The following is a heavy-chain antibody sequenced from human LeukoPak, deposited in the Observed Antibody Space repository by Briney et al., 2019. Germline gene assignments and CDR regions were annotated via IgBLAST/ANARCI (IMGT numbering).Heavy chain of an antibody. CDR2: ISSSSYI. CDR3: ARSAGAADY. CDR1: GFTFSSYS. V-gene: IGHV3-21*01. Sequence: GGSLRLSCAASGFTFSSYSMNWVRQAPGKGLEWVSPISSSSYIYYADSVKGRFTISRDNAKNSLYLQMNSLRAEDTAVYYCARSAGAADYWGQGTLVTVSS. J-gene: IGHJ4*02.